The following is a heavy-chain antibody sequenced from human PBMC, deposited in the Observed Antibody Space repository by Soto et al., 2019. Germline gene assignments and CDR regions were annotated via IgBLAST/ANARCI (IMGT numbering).Heavy chain of an antibody. V-gene: IGHV1-8*01. D-gene: IGHD3-10*01. CDR1: GDSFTSYD. CDR2: MTSNSGNT. CDR3: ARGLISRGLVATH. J-gene: IGHJ4*02. Sequence: QVQLVQSGAEVKKPGASVKVSCKTSGDSFTSYDINWVRQAPGQGLEWLGRMTSNSGNTGYSDNFQGRVSMTRDTSIRTAYLELTNLRSDDTAVYYCARGLISRGLVATHWGQGTPVTVSS.